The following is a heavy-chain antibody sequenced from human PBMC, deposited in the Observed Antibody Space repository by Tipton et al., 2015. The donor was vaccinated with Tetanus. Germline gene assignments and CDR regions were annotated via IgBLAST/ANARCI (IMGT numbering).Heavy chain of an antibody. J-gene: IGHJ4*02. CDR1: GFPFHSYH. D-gene: IGHD1-1*01. CDR3: ARVMRRSIIGYIVFDA. Sequence: SLRLSCSTSGFPFHSYHMAWVRQPPGKGLEWISYSGDPAKAIHYADSVKGRFTVSRDDAENSLFLQMTSLRDDDTAVYFCARVMRRSIIGYIVFDAWGQGTLVAVSA. CDR2: SGDPAKAI. V-gene: IGHV3-48*02.